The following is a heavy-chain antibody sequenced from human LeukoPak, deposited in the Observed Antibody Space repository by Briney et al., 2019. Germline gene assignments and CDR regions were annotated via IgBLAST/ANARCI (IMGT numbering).Heavy chain of an antibody. Sequence: GGSLRLSCAASGFTFSSYSMNWVRQAPGKGQEWVSAISSGSSYKYFTDSVRGRFSISRDNAKDSLYLQMNSLRAEDTAVYYCARGGWSIDYWGQGTLVTVSS. CDR3: ARGGWSIDY. V-gene: IGHV3-21*01. J-gene: IGHJ4*02. CDR2: ISSGSSYK. D-gene: IGHD2-15*01. CDR1: GFTFSSYS.